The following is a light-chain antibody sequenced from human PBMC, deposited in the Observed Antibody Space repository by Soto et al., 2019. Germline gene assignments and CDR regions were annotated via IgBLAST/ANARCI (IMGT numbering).Light chain of an antibody. Sequence: DIQMTQSPSSLSASVGDRVTITCRASQSISNYLNWYQQKPGKAPKLLIYAASSMQSGVPSRFSSSGSETDFTLTISSLQPDESPTYYCQQSFSPLWTFGQGTKVEV. CDR2: AAS. J-gene: IGKJ1*01. CDR3: QQSFSPLWT. CDR1: QSISNY. V-gene: IGKV1-39*01.